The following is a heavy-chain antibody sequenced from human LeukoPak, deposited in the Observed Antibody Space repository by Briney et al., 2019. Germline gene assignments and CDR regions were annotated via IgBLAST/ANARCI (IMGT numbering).Heavy chain of an antibody. CDR2: INHSGST. V-gene: IGHV4-34*01. CDR1: GGSFSGYY. CDR3: ARGNGSGIPHLYYFDY. J-gene: IGHJ4*02. Sequence: PSETLSLTCAVYGGSFSGYYWSWIRQPPGKGLEWIGEINHSGSTNYNPSLKSRVTISVDTSKNQFSLKLSSVTAADTAVYYCARGNGSGIPHLYYFDYWGQGTLVTVSS. D-gene: IGHD3-10*01.